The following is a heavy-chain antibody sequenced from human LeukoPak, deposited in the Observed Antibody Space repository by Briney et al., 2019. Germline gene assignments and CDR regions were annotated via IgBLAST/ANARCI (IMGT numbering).Heavy chain of an antibody. Sequence: PGRSLRLSCAASGFTFSSYGMHWVRQAPGKGLEWVAVIWYDGSNKYYADSVKGRFTISRDNSKNTLYLQMNSLRAEDTAVYYCARDQDIVVVVAPTPSWAIDYWGQGTLVTVSS. CDR2: IWYDGSNK. J-gene: IGHJ4*02. V-gene: IGHV3-33*08. CDR3: ARDQDIVVVVAPTPSWAIDY. CDR1: GFTFSSYG. D-gene: IGHD2-15*01.